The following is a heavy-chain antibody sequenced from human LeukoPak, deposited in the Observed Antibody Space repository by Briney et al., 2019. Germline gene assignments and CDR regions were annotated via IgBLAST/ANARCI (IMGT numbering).Heavy chain of an antibody. V-gene: IGHV3-21*01. D-gene: IGHD1-26*01. CDR3: ARARSSGSHRVVNAFDV. J-gene: IGHJ3*01. Sequence: PGGSLRLSCAASGFTFSSYTMNWVRQAPGKGLEWVSSISITSDYIYYLDSMKGRFTISRDNAKNSLYLQMNSLRAEDTAVYYCARARSSGSHRVVNAFDVWGQGTMVTVSS. CDR2: ISITSDYI. CDR1: GFTFSSYT.